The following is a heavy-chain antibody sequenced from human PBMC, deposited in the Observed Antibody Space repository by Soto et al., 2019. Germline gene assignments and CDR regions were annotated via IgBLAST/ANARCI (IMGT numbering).Heavy chain of an antibody. CDR1: GFTVSSNY. J-gene: IGHJ2*01. CDR2: IYSGGST. V-gene: IGHV3-53*04. CDR3: ARALRTRWYGSGSRSYWYFDL. Sequence: EVQLVESGGGLVQPGGSLRLSCAASGFTVSSNYMSWVRQAPGKGLEWVSVIYSGGSTYYADSVKGRFTISRHNSKNTLYLQMNSLRAEDTAVYYCARALRTRWYGSGSRSYWYFDLWGRGTLVTVSS. D-gene: IGHD3-10*01.